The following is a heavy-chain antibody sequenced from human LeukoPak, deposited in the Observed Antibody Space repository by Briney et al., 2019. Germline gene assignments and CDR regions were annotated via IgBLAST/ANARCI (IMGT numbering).Heavy chain of an antibody. V-gene: IGHV3-7*04. CDR2: IRHDGSNI. D-gene: IGHD3-10*01. Sequence: GGSLRLSCVASGFDIRHYYMSWVRQAPGKGLEWVADIRHDGSNIYNVDSVRGRFTISRDNAKNSLFMQMNSIKEEDTAVYYCVRDGSGRDFSLDYWGQGTLVTVSS. CDR3: VRDGSGRDFSLDY. J-gene: IGHJ4*02. CDR1: GFDIRHYY.